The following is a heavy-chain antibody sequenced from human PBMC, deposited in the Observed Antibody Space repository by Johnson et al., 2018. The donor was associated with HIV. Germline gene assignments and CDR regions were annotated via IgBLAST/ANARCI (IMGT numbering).Heavy chain of an antibody. Sequence: VQLVESGGGVVQPGRSLRLSCAASGFTFSSYAMHWVRQAPGKGLEWVAVISYDGSNKYYADSVKGRFTISRDNSKNTLYLQMNSLRAEDTAVYYCAKGVSIVVIKDLSGAFDIWGQGTMVTVSS. D-gene: IGHD3-22*01. CDR3: AKGVSIVVIKDLSGAFDI. CDR2: ISYDGSNK. J-gene: IGHJ3*02. V-gene: IGHV3-30*04. CDR1: GFTFSSYA.